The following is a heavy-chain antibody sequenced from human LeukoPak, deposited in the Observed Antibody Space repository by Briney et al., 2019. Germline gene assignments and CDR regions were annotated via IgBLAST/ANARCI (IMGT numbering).Heavy chain of an antibody. CDR3: AREGMFYYDSSVPNWFDP. CDR2: INPSNGGT. J-gene: IGHJ5*02. D-gene: IGHD3-22*01. V-gene: IGHV1-2*02. Sequence: ASVTVSCKASGYTFIAYYIQWVRQAPGQGLEWMGWINPSNGGTNFAQKFQGRVTLTRDTSINTAYMELSRLRSDDTAVYYCAREGMFYYDSSVPNWFDPWGQGTLVTVSS. CDR1: GYTFIAYY.